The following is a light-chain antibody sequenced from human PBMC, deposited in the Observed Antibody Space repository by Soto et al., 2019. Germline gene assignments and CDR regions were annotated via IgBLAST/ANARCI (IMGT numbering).Light chain of an antibody. CDR3: QEHNSAPRT. V-gene: IGKV1-27*01. Sequence: DIQMTQSPSSLSASVGDRVTITCRASQGISNYLAWYQQKPGKVPTLLIYAAATLHSGVPSRFGGSGSGTDFTLTISRLQPVDVATYHCQEHNSAPRTFGHGTKVYIK. CDR2: AAA. J-gene: IGKJ3*01. CDR1: QGISNY.